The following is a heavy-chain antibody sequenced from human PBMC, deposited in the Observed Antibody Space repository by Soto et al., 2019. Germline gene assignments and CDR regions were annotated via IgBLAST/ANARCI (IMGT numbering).Heavy chain of an antibody. J-gene: IGHJ6*02. V-gene: IGHV3-30*18. CDR3: AKGSIYYXXQXXXXINYYYYYGMDV. Sequence: QVQLVESGGGVVQPGRSLRLSCAASGFTFSSYGMHWVRQAPGKGLEWVAVISYDGSNKYYADSVKGRFTISRDNSKNTLYLQMNSLRAEDTAVYYCAKGSIYYXXQXXXXINYYYYYGMDVWGQGTTVTXSS. CDR1: GFTFSSYG. CDR2: ISYDGSNK. D-gene: IGHD3-3*01.